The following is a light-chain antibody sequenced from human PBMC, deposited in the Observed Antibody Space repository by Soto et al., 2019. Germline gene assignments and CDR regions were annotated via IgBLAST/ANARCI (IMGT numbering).Light chain of an antibody. CDR3: QHYNSYSEA. CDR2: KAS. Sequence: DIQMTKSLFTLSASVGDRVTITCRASQTISSWLAWYQQKPGKAPKLLIYKASTLKSGVPSRFSGSGSGTEFTLTISSLQPDDFATYYCQHYNSYSEAFGQGTKVDIK. J-gene: IGKJ1*01. V-gene: IGKV1-5*03. CDR1: QTISSW.